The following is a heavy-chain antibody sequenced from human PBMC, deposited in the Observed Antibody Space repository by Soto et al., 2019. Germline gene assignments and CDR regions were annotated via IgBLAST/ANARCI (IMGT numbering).Heavy chain of an antibody. D-gene: IGHD5-12*01. J-gene: IGHJ5*02. CDR3: ARELSGSWYNWFDP. V-gene: IGHV3-53*01. CDR2: IHSDVTT. CDR1: GFSVSSNS. Sequence: LRLSCAASGFSVSSNSMSWVRQAPGKGLEWVSVIHSDVTTYYADSVKGRFIISRDNSKDTLYLQMNRLRAEDTAVYYCARELSGSWYNWFDPWGQGTLVTV.